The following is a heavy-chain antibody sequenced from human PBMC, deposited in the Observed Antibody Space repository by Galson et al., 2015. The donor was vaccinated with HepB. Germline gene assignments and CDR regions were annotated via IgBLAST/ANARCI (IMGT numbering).Heavy chain of an antibody. V-gene: IGHV3-49*03. CDR1: GFTFGDYA. CDR3: SRVTDCSGTSCNDY. J-gene: IGHJ4*02. D-gene: IGHD2-2*01. CDR2: KRSKTYGGTT. Sequence: SLRLSCAASGFTFGDYAMNWFRQAPGKGLEWVGFKRSKTYGGTTEYGASVKGRFTISRDDSKSIAYLQMNSLKTEDPAVYYCSRVTDCSGTSCNDYWGQGTLVTVSS.